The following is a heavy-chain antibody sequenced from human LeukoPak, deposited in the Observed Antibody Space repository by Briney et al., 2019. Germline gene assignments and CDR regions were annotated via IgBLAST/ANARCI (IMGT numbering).Heavy chain of an antibody. J-gene: IGHJ4*02. CDR3: ARDVFDY. CDR1: GFTVSNNY. V-gene: IGHV3-66*01. Sequence: GGSLRLSCAASGFTVSNNYMSWVRQAPGKGLEWVSVIYSGGSTYYADSVNGRFTISRDNSKNTLYLQMNSVTGEETDVYYCARDVFDYWGQGTRVTVSS. CDR2: IYSGGST.